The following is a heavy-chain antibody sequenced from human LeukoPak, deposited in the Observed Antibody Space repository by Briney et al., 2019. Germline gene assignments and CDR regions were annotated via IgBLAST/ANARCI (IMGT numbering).Heavy chain of an antibody. CDR3: ARETMVRGVAIGAFDI. V-gene: IGHV1-69*05. CDR1: GGTFSSYA. CDR2: IIPIFSTA. J-gene: IGHJ3*02. Sequence: SVKVSCKASGGTFSSYAISWVRQAPGQGLEWMGGIIPIFSTANYAQKFQGRVTITTDESTSTAYMELSTLRSEDTAVYYCARETMVRGVAIGAFDIWGQGTMVTVSS. D-gene: IGHD3-10*01.